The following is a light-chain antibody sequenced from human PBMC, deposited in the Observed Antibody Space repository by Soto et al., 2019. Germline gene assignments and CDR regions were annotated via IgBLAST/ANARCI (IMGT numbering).Light chain of an antibody. J-gene: IGKJ5*01. CDR1: RSVSNN. Sequence: ETVMTQSPATLSVSPGERATLSYRASRSVSNNLAWYQQKPGQAPRLLIYTTSTRATGIPARFSGSGSGTEFTLTISSLQSEDFAVYYCQQYNNWPPITFGQGTRLEIK. CDR3: QQYNNWPPIT. V-gene: IGKV3-15*01. CDR2: TTS.